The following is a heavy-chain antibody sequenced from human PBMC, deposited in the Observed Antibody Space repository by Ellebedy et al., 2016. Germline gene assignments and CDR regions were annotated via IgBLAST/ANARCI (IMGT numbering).Heavy chain of an antibody. CDR2: INWRGGTT. Sequence: GGSLRLSCSVSGFKFDDYGMSRVRQAPGKGLEWVSNINWRGGTTDYADSVKGRFTVSRDNAKNSVYLQMNSLRAEDTALYYCARTLGIGTGHLDFWGQGTLVSVSS. CDR1: GFKFDDYG. CDR3: ARTLGIGTGHLDF. V-gene: IGHV3-20*04. D-gene: IGHD7-27*01. J-gene: IGHJ4*02.